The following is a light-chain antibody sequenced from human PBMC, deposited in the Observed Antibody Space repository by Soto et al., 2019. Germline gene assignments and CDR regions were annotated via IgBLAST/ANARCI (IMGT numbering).Light chain of an antibody. CDR3: MQALQTPLT. CDR1: QSLLHSNGYNY. J-gene: IGKJ4*01. CDR2: LGS. Sequence: DIVMTQSPLSLPVTPGEPASIACSSSQSLLHSNGYNYLDWYLQKPGQSPQLLIYLGSNRASGVPGRFSGSGSGTDFTLKISRVEAEDVGVYYCMQALQTPLTFGGGTKVDIK. V-gene: IGKV2-28*01.